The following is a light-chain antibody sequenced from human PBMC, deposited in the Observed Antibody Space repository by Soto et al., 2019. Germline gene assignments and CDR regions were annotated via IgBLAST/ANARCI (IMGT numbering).Light chain of an antibody. V-gene: IGKV1-33*01. CDR3: PQSDSLPIT. CDR2: DAS. J-gene: IGKJ5*01. CDR1: QDISNY. Sequence: DIHRTQSPSSLSASVGDRVTITCRASQDISNYLNWYQQRPGKAPKLLIYDASNLERGVPSRFSGTRSGTHFTFAITSLQPEDVATYYCPQSDSLPITFGQGTRLEI.